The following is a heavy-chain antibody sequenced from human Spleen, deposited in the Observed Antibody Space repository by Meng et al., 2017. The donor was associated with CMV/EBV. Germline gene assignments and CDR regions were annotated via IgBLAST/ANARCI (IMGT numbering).Heavy chain of an antibody. CDR2: ISSSSSYI. CDR3: ARLLEWFRFYYYGMDV. Sequence: GGSLRLSCAASGFTFSRYAMTWVRQAPGKGLEWVSSISSSSSYIYYADSVKGRFTISRDNAKNSLYLQMNSLRAEDTAVYYCARLLEWFRFYYYGMDVWGQGTTVTVSS. J-gene: IGHJ6*02. D-gene: IGHD3-3*01. V-gene: IGHV3-21*01. CDR1: GFTFSRYA.